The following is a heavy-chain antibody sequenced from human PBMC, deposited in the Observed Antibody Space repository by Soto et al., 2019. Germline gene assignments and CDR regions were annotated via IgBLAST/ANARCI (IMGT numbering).Heavy chain of an antibody. CDR1: GFTFSSYG. D-gene: IGHD1-7*01. Sequence: GGSLRLSCAASGFTFSSYGMHWVRQTPGKGLEWVAVIWYDGSNKYYADSVKGRFTISRDNSKNTLYLQMNSLRAEDTAVYYCARTGTTGPTLDYWGQGTLVTVSS. CDR2: IWYDGSNK. V-gene: IGHV3-33*01. CDR3: ARTGTTGPTLDY. J-gene: IGHJ4*02.